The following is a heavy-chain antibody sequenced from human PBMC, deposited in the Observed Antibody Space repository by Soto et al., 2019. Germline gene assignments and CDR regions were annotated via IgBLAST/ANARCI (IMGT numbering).Heavy chain of an antibody. CDR3: AIQTRTPSPYYYPMDV. D-gene: IGHD1-7*01. V-gene: IGHV1-69*13. J-gene: IGHJ6*01. Sequence: GASVKVSCKASGGTFSNYAFSWVRQAPGQGIEWIGGIIPVFGIAKVAQIVQGRVTITADESTNTAYMEVSTLRLQDTAVYYCAIQTRTPSPYYYPMDVWGQGITVTVSS. CDR2: IIPVFGIA. CDR1: GGTFSNYA.